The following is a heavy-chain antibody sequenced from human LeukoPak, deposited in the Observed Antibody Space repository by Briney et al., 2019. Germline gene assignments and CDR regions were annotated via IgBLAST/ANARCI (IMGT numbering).Heavy chain of an antibody. Sequence: SETLSLTCAVYGGSFSGYYWSWIRQPPGKGLEWIGEIDHSGTTNYNPSLKGRVTISLDTSKNQFSLKLSSVTAADTAVYYCARGPMYYYASGSYYTRWGMDVWGQGTTVTVSS. CDR2: IDHSGTT. J-gene: IGHJ6*02. CDR3: ARGPMYYYASGSYYTRWGMDV. CDR1: GGSFSGYY. D-gene: IGHD3-10*01. V-gene: IGHV4-34*01.